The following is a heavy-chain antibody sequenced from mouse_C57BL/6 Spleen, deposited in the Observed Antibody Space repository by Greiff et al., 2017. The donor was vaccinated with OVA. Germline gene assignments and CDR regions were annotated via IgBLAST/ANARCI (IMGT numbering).Heavy chain of an antibody. V-gene: IGHV2-2*01. CDR3: ARNAPGGYDAWFAY. D-gene: IGHD2-2*01. CDR2: IWSGGST. CDR1: GFSLTSYG. Sequence: QVQLQQSGPGLVQPSQSLSITCTVSGFSLTSYGVHWVRQSPGKGLEWLGVIWSGGSTDYNAAFISRLSISKDNSKSQVFFKMNSLQADDTAIYYCARNAPGGYDAWFAYWGQGTLVTVSA. J-gene: IGHJ3*01.